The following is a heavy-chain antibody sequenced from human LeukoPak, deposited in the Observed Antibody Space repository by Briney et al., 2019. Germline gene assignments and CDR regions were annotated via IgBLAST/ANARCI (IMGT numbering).Heavy chain of an antibody. D-gene: IGHD5-12*01. V-gene: IGHV3-23*01. CDR3: ARERIPLDSGYVHFDC. Sequence: GGSLRFSCQASGFTFGSYAMSWVRQAPGKGLEWVSAISDFGATTYYADSVKGRFTISRDNAKNSLFLQMNSLRAEDTAVYYCARERIPLDSGYVHFDCWGQGTLVTVSS. CDR2: ISDFGATT. J-gene: IGHJ4*02. CDR1: GFTFGSYA.